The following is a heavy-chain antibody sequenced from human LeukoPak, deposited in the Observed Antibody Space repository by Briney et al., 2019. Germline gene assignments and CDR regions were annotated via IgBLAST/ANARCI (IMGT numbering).Heavy chain of an antibody. J-gene: IGHJ4*02. D-gene: IGHD3-22*01. CDR2: ISWNSGSI. V-gene: IGHV3-9*03. CDR3: AKGYDSSGYVRPHFDY. Sequence: PGRSLRLSCAASGFTFDDYAMHWVRQAPGKGLEWVSGISWNSGSIGYADSVKGRFTISRDNAKNSLYLQMNSLRAEDMALYYCAKGYDSSGYVRPHFDYWGQGTLVSVSS. CDR1: GFTFDDYA.